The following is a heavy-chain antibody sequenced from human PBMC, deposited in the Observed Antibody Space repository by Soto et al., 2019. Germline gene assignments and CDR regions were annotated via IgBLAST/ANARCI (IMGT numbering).Heavy chain of an antibody. CDR2: INAGNGNT. CDR1: GYTFFTYV. D-gene: IGHD2-2*01. J-gene: IGHJ4*02. V-gene: IGHV1-3*01. Sequence: ASVKVSCKASGYTFFTYVINWGRKTPEQRLKWMGLINAGNGNTKYSQKFQGRVTLTRDTSASTAYMELSSLRSEDTAVYYCASCPQNCITTSPCCLFFDYWGQGTLVTVSS. CDR3: ASCPQNCITTSPCCLFFDY.